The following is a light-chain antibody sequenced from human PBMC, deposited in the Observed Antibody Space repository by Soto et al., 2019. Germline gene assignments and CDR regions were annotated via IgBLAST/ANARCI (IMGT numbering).Light chain of an antibody. J-gene: IGKJ4*01. CDR2: AAS. V-gene: IGKV1-9*01. CDR1: QGIGSY. CDR3: QQLRSYPST. Sequence: IQLTKSPSSLSASVGARVTITCRASQGIGSYLAWYQQKPGEAPKLLIYAASTLQSGVPSRFSGSGSGTDFALTISSLQAEDFATYYCQQLRSYPSTFGGGTKVEIK.